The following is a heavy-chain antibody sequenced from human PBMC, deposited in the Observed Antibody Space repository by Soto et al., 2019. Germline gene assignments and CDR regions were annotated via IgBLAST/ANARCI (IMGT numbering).Heavy chain of an antibody. J-gene: IGHJ3*02. CDR2: ISYDGSNK. V-gene: IGHV3-30-3*01. CDR3: ARDDAYSSSSGVAFDS. D-gene: IGHD6-6*01. CDR1: GFTFSSYA. Sequence: GGSLRLSCAASGFTFSSYAMHWVRQAPGKGLEWVAVISYDGSNKYYADSVKGRFTISRDNSKNTLYLQMNSLRAEDTAVYYCARDDAYSSSSGVAFDSWGQGTMVTVSS.